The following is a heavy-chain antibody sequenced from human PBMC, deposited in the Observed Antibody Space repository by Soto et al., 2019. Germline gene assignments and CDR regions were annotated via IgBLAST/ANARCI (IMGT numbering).Heavy chain of an antibody. V-gene: IGHV1-69*01. Sequence: QVQLVQSGAEVKKPGSSVKVSCKASGGTFSSYAISWVRQAPGQGLEWMGGIIPIFGTANYAQKFQGRVTITADESTSTAYMELSSLRSEATAVYYCARASFEMATILPFAEYFQHWGQGTLVTVSS. CDR3: ARASFEMATILPFAEYFQH. D-gene: IGHD5-12*01. J-gene: IGHJ1*01. CDR2: IIPIFGTA. CDR1: GGTFSSYA.